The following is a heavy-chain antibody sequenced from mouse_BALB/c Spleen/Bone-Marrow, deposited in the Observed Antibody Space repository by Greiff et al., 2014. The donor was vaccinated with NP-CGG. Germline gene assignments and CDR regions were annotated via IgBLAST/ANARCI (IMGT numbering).Heavy chain of an antibody. CDR1: GYTFSNYW. CDR3: TPFARSDFDY. J-gene: IGHJ2*01. V-gene: IGHV1-5*01. Sequence: VQLQQSGPVLARPGAAVKMSCKASGYTFSNYWMHWVKQRPGQGLEWIGTIYPGNSDTTYNQKFKGKAKLTAVTSTSTAYMERSRLTNEAAAVYDCTPFARSDFDYWGQGTTLTVSS. CDR2: IYPGNSDT.